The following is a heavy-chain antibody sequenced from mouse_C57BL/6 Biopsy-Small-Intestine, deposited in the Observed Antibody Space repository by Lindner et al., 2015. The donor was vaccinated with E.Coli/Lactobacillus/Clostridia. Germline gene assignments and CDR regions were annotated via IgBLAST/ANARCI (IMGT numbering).Heavy chain of an antibody. CDR1: GFSFTGYY. D-gene: IGHD4-1*01. CDR2: IYPYNGLS. CDR3: ARNPGTRGYFDY. Sequence: VQLQESGPELVKPGASVKISCKASGFSFTGYYMHWVRQSHGDILDWIGFIYPYNGLSSYNQRFRGKATLTVDESSDTAYMELRSLTSEDSAVYFCARNPGTRGYFDYWGQGTTLTVSS. J-gene: IGHJ2*01. V-gene: IGHV1-31*01.